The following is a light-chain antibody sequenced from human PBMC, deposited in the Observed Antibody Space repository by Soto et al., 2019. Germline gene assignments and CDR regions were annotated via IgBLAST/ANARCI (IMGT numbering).Light chain of an antibody. J-gene: IGKJ1*01. CDR2: ATS. Sequence: DIQMTQSPSSLSASVGDIVTITCRASQSISTYLIWXQXKPGKAXXLLIYATSSLQSGVTPRFSGSGSGAEFTLTISSLQSEDFAVYYCQHYNNWPLQTFGQGNKV. CDR1: QSISTY. V-gene: IGKV1-39*01. CDR3: QHYNNWPLQT.